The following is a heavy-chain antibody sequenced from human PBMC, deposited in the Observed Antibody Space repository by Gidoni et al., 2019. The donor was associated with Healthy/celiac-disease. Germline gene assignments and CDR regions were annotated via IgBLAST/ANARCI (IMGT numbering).Heavy chain of an antibody. Sequence: EVQLVESGGGLLQPGGSLRLSWAASGFTFSRYSMNWVRQAHGKGLEWVSYISSSSSTIYYADSGKGRFTISRDNAKNSLYLQMNSLRAEDTAVYYCAREEEVGWNDPSYGMDVWGQGTTVTVSS. V-gene: IGHV3-48*01. D-gene: IGHD1-1*01. CDR2: ISSSSSTI. J-gene: IGHJ6*02. CDR1: GFTFSRYS. CDR3: AREEEVGWNDPSYGMDV.